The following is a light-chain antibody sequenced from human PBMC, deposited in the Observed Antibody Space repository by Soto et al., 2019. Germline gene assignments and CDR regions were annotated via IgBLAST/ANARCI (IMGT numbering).Light chain of an antibody. CDR1: QSISSY. V-gene: IGKV1-39*01. Sequence: DIQMTQSPSSLSASVGDRVTITCRASQSISSYLNWYQQKPGKAPKLLIYAASSLQSGVPSRFSGSGSETDFTLTISSLQTEDFATYSCQQSYSTPSGTFGQGTKVEIK. CDR3: QQSYSTPSGT. J-gene: IGKJ1*01. CDR2: AAS.